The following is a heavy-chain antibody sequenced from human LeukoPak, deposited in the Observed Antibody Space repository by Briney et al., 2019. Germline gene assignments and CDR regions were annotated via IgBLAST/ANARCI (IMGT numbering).Heavy chain of an antibody. D-gene: IGHD5-12*01. Sequence: GGSLRLSCAASGFTFSSYNMNWVRQAPGKGLERVSCISSSSSYIYYAGSVKGRFTISRDNAKNSLYLQMNSLRAEDTAVYYCARERAYIMATITNYMDVWGKGTTVTVSS. V-gene: IGHV3-21*01. J-gene: IGHJ6*03. CDR3: ARERAYIMATITNYMDV. CDR2: ISSSSSYI. CDR1: GFTFSSYN.